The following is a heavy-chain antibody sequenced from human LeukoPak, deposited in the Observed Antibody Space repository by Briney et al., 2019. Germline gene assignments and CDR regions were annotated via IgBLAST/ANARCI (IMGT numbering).Heavy chain of an antibody. CDR3: ARGGCSGGSCYSFSYYYYYMDV. J-gene: IGHJ6*03. CDR1: GYTFTSYY. CDR2: INPSGGST. V-gene: IGHV1-46*01. Sequence: ASVKVSCKASGYTFTSYYMHWVRQAPGQGLEWMGIINPSGGSTSYAQKFQGRVTMTRDMSTSTVYMELSGLRSEDTAVYYCARGGCSGGSCYSFSYYYYYMDVWGKGTTVTVSS. D-gene: IGHD2-15*01.